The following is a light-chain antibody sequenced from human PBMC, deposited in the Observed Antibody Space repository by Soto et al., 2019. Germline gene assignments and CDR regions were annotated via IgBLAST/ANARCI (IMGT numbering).Light chain of an antibody. V-gene: IGLV1-40*01. CDR2: GNS. CDR3: QSYDNSLSVYV. CDR1: SSNIGAHYD. Sequence: QSVLTQPPSVSGAPGQRVTISCTGSSSNIGAHYDVHWYQQLPGTAPKLLIYGNSNRPSGVPDRFSGSKSGTSASLAITGLQAEDEADYYCQSYDNSLSVYVFGTGTRSQS. J-gene: IGLJ1*01.